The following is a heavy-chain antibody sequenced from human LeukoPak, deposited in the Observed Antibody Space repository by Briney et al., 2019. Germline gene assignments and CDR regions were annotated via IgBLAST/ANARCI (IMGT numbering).Heavy chain of an antibody. D-gene: IGHD2-2*01. CDR2: ISYDGSNK. CDR1: GFTFSSYG. J-gene: IGHJ6*02. CDR3: AKDRKAAISYYYYYGMDV. V-gene: IGHV3-30*18. Sequence: GRSLRLSCAASGFTFSSYGMHWVRQAPGKGLEWVPVISYDGSNKYYADSVKGRFTISRDNSKNTLYLQMNSLRAEDTAVYYCAKDRKAAISYYYYYGMDVWGQGTTVTVSS.